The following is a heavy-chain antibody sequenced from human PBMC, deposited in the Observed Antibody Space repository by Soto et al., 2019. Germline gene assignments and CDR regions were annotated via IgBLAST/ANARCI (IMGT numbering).Heavy chain of an antibody. V-gene: IGHV1-69*06. CDR2: IIPIFGTA. CDR3: ASEPRRGLRSYRSGSYQPMNYGILV. D-gene: IGHD3-10*01. Sequence: GASVKVSCKASGGTFSSYAISWVRQAPGQGLEWMGRIIPIFGTANYAQKFQGRVTITADKSTSTAYMELRSLRSEYTAVYYCASEPRRGLRSYRSGSYQPMNYGILVWGQGTTVTVS. J-gene: IGHJ6*02. CDR1: GGTFSSYA.